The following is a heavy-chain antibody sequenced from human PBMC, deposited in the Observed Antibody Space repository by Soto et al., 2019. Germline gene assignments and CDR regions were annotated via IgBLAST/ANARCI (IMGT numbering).Heavy chain of an antibody. D-gene: IGHD5-12*01. CDR1: GFTFSSYA. Sequence: GGSLRLSCAASGFTFSSYAMSWVRQAPGKGLEWVSAISGSGGSTYYADSVEGRFTISRDNSKNTLYLQMNSLRAEDTAVYYCAKDSETIVATINFDYWGQGTLVTVSS. CDR2: ISGSGGST. J-gene: IGHJ4*02. V-gene: IGHV3-23*01. CDR3: AKDSETIVATINFDY.